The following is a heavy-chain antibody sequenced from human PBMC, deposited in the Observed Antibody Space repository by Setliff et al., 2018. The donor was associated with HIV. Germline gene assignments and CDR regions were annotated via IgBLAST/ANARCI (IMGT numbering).Heavy chain of an antibody. CDR1: GGSISSSSYY. CDR2: IYYSGST. CDR3: ARGSEYSGSYYPDYFGY. V-gene: IGHV4-39*07. D-gene: IGHD1-26*01. J-gene: IGHJ4*02. Sequence: PSETLSLTCTVSGGSISSSSYYWGWIRQPPGKGLEWIGSIYYSGSTYYNPSLKSRVTISVDTSKNQFSLKLSSVTAADTAVYYCARGSEYSGSYYPDYFGYWGQGTLVTVSS.